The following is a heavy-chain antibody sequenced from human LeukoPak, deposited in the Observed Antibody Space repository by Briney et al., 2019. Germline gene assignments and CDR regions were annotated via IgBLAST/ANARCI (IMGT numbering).Heavy chain of an antibody. J-gene: IGHJ4*02. CDR1: GYTFTSYA. Sequence: GASVKVSCKASGYTFTSYAMNWVRQAPGQGLEWMGWINTNTGNPTYAQGFTGRFVFSLDTSVSTAYLQISSLKAEDTAVYYCARADAMITFGGVIANPFSYFDYWGQGTLVTVSS. CDR2: INTNTGNP. V-gene: IGHV7-4-1*02. D-gene: IGHD3-16*02. CDR3: ARADAMITFGGVIANPFSYFDY.